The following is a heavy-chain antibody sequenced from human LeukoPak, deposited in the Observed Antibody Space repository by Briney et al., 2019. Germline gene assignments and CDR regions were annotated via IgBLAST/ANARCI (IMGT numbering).Heavy chain of an antibody. CDR2: IIPTFGTA. J-gene: IGHJ4*02. Sequence: ASVKVSCKASGGTFSSYAISWLRQAPGQGLEWMGGIIPTFGTANYAQKFQGRVTITADESTSTAYMELSSLRSEDTAVYYCARSRTPGIAARDALDYWGQGTLVTVSS. CDR3: ARSRTPGIAARDALDY. V-gene: IGHV1-69*13. CDR1: GGTFSSYA. D-gene: IGHD6-6*01.